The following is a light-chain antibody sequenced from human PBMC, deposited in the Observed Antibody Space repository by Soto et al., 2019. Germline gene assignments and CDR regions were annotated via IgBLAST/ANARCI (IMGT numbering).Light chain of an antibody. V-gene: IGKV3-15*01. CDR3: QQYNNWLRT. Sequence: EIVMTQSPATLSVSPGERATLSCRASQSVSSNLAWYQQKPGQAPRLLIYGASTRATGIPARFGGSGSGTEFTLTISSVQSEDFAVYYCQQYNNWLRTFGQGTKLETK. CDR2: GAS. J-gene: IGKJ2*01. CDR1: QSVSSN.